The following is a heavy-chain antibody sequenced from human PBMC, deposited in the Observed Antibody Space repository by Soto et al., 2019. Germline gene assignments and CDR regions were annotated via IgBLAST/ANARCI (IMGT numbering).Heavy chain of an antibody. D-gene: IGHD6-19*01. Sequence: LRLSCAASGFTFSSYAMHWVRQAPGKGLEWVAVISYDGSNKYYADSVKGRFTISRDNSKNTLYLQMNSLRAEDTAVYYCARAREWLLFSIDYWGQGTLVTVSS. V-gene: IGHV3-30-3*01. CDR1: GFTFSSYA. CDR2: ISYDGSNK. J-gene: IGHJ4*02. CDR3: ARAREWLLFSIDY.